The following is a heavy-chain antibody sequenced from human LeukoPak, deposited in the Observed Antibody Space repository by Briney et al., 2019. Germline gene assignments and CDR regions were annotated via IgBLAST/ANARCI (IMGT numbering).Heavy chain of an antibody. J-gene: IGHJ4*02. V-gene: IGHV4-30-4*01. CDR3: ARHTGYSSSYYYFDY. CDR2: IYYSGST. CDR1: GGSISSGDYS. Sequence: PSETLSLTCTVSGGSISSGDYSWSWIRQPPGKGLEWIGYIYYSGSTYYNPSLKSRVTISVDTSKNQFSLKLSSVTAADTAVYYCARHTGYSSSYYYFDYWGQGTLVTVSS. D-gene: IGHD6-13*01.